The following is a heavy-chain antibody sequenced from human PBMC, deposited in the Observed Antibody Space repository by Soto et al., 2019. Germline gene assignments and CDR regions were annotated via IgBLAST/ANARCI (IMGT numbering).Heavy chain of an antibody. CDR2: IIPIFGTA. V-gene: IGHV1-69*13. CDR1: GGTFSSYA. Sequence: RASVKVSCKASGGTFSSYAISWVRQAPGQGLEWMGGIIPIFGTANYAQKFQGRVTITADESTSTAYMELSSLRSEDTAVYYCERVLRYFDWLPQVEYSFDYWGQGTLVTVSS. J-gene: IGHJ4*02. D-gene: IGHD3-9*01. CDR3: ERVLRYFDWLPQVEYSFDY.